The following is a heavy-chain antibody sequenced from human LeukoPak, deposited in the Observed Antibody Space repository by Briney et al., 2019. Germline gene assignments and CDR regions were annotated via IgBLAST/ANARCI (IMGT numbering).Heavy chain of an antibody. J-gene: IGHJ4*02. V-gene: IGHV3-23*01. D-gene: IGHD6-19*01. CDR1: EFSVGSNY. CDR2: ISGSGGST. CDR3: AKGSIFGWQYYFDY. Sequence: GGSLRLSCAASEFSVGSNYMTWVRQAPGKGLEWVSAISGSGGSTYYADSVKGRFTISRDNSKNTLYLQMNSLRAEDTAVYYCAKGSIFGWQYYFDYWGQGTLVTVSS.